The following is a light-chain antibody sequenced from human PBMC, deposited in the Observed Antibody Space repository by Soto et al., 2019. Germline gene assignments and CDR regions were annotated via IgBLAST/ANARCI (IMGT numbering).Light chain of an antibody. CDR3: SSYSGSDNFVV. CDR2: EVI. CDR1: SSDVGGYNF. V-gene: IGLV2-8*01. J-gene: IGLJ2*01. Sequence: QSALTQPPSASGSPGQAVTISCAGTSSDVGGYNFVSWYQQHPGKVPQLMIYEVIKRPSGVPDRFSGSKSGNTASLTVSGLHAEDEADYYCSSYSGSDNFVVFGGGTKVTVL.